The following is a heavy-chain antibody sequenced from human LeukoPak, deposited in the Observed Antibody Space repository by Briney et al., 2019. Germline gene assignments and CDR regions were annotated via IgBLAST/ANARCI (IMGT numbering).Heavy chain of an antibody. CDR3: ARWGTVWGLDY. CDR1: GFIFTSYQ. J-gene: IGHJ4*02. V-gene: IGHV3-7*05. D-gene: IGHD3-16*01. Sequence: GGTLRLSCAVSGFIFTSYQMSWVRQAPGRGLEWVANVPQDGSDRYFVDSLRGRFTISRDNARNSLFLQMGNLRAEDTAVYYCARWGTVWGLDYWGQGTVVTVSS. CDR2: VPQDGSDR.